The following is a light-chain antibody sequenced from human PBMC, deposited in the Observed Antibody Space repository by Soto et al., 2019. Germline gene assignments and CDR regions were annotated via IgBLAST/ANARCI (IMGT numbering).Light chain of an antibody. CDR3: QQYNNWPS. CDR1: QTVSRN. J-gene: IGKJ5*01. V-gene: IGKV3-15*01. CDR2: DIS. Sequence: LVMPQVPKPPSVSPRERAPLSRRASQTVSRNLAWYQQRPGQAPRLLIYDISNRATGVPARFSGSGSETEFTLTIRSLQSEDFAVYFCQQYNNWPSFGQGTRLEIK.